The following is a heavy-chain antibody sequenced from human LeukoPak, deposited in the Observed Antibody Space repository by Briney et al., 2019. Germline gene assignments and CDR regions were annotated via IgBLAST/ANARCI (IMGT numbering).Heavy chain of an antibody. CDR2: IYPGDSNT. D-gene: IGHD3-3*01. J-gene: IGHJ6*03. CDR1: GYCFTSYW. Sequence: GESLKISCKCSGYCFTSYWIGWVRQMPGKGLEWMGIIYPGDSNTRYNPSFQGQLTISADKSISTAYLQWSSLKGSDTAMYYCARLGNDFWSGYYPPDKKSYYYMDVWGKGTTVTVSS. CDR3: ARLGNDFWSGYYPPDKKSYYYMDV. V-gene: IGHV5-51*01.